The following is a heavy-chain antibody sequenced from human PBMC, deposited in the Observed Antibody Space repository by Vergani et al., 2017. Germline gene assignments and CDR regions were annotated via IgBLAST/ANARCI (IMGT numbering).Heavy chain of an antibody. D-gene: IGHD1-26*01. J-gene: IGHJ4*02. Sequence: QVQLQESGPGLVKPSQTPSLTCTVSGGSLTEDSYWSWIRQTPGKCLEGVGYMYFRGSNYYNESLKRRVSMSVDASTTQLSLRLTSVIVADAAVYYCSRGVGDTSAVASWGQGILVIVSS. CDR2: MYFRGSN. CDR3: SRGVGDTSAVAS. CDR1: GGSLTEDSY. V-gene: IGHV4-30-4*01.